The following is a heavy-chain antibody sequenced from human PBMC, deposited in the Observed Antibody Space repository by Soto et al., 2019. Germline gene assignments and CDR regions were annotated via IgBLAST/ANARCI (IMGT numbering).Heavy chain of an antibody. CDR1: GFTFSSYG. CDR2: ISYDGSNK. CDR3: AKDLLAVEQQLENYFDY. V-gene: IGHV3-30*18. Sequence: HPGGSLRLSCAASGFTFSSYGMHWVRQAPGKGLEWVAVISYDGSNKYYADSVKGRFTISRDNSKNTLYLQMNSLRAEDTAVYFCAKDLLAVEQQLENYFDYWGQGTLVTVSS. D-gene: IGHD6-13*01. J-gene: IGHJ4*02.